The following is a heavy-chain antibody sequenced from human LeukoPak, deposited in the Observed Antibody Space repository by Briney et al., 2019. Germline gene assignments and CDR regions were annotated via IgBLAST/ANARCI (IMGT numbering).Heavy chain of an antibody. D-gene: IGHD1-26*01. CDR2: INPSGGST. Sequence: ASVKASCKASGYTFTSYYMHWVRQAPGQGLEWMGIINPSGGSTSYAQKFQGRVTMTRDTSTSTVYMELSSLRSEDTAVYYCAREGLIVGVGSTAFDIWGQGTMVTVSS. CDR1: GYTFTSYY. V-gene: IGHV1-46*01. CDR3: AREGLIVGVGSTAFDI. J-gene: IGHJ3*02.